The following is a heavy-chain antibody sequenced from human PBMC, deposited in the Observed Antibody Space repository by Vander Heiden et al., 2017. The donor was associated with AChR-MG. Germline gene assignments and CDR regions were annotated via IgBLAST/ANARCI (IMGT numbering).Heavy chain of an antibody. V-gene: IGHV1-2*02. D-gene: IGHD2-2*02. Sequence: QVQLVQSGAEVKKPGASVKVSCKASGYTFTGYYMHWVRQAPGQGLEWMGGSNPNSGGTNYAQKFQGRVTMTRDTSISTAYMELSRLRSDDTAVYYCARDTCSSTSCYIIGEGFDPWGQGTLVTVSS. CDR3: ARDTCSSTSCYIIGEGFDP. CDR1: GYTFTGYY. CDR2: SNPNSGGT. J-gene: IGHJ5*02.